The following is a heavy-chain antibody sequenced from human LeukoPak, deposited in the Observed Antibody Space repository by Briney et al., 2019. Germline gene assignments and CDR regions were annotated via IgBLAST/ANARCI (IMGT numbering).Heavy chain of an antibody. Sequence: ASLKVSCKASGYTFTSYGICWVRQAPGQGLEWMGWIGVYNGKTNYAQNLQGRVTMTADTSTSTAYMELRGLRSDDTAVYYCARGSSGWFFDFWGQGTLVTVSS. CDR2: IGVYNGKT. J-gene: IGHJ4*02. CDR1: GYTFTSYG. D-gene: IGHD6-19*01. V-gene: IGHV1-18*01. CDR3: ARGSSGWFFDF.